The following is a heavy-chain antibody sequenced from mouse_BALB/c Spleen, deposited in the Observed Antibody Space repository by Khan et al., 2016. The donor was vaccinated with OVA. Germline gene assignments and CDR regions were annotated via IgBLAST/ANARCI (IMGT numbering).Heavy chain of an antibody. CDR1: GFTFSSYG. Sequence: EVELVESGGDLVKPGGSLKLSCAASGFTFSSYGMTWVRQTPDKRLEWVATISSGGHYTYYPDSVKGRFTISRDNAKNTLYLQMNSLKSEETVMYYCARNIDYGSSLLYAMDYWGQGTSVTVSS. D-gene: IGHD1-1*01. V-gene: IGHV5-6*01. J-gene: IGHJ4*01. CDR2: ISSGGHYT. CDR3: ARNIDYGSSLLYAMDY.